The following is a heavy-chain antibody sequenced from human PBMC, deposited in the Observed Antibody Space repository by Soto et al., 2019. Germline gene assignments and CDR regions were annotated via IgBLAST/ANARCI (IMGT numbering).Heavy chain of an antibody. D-gene: IGHD3-22*01. V-gene: IGHV1-2*04. CDR3: ARGWRTYYYDSSCYQFDY. CDR1: GYTFTGYY. Sequence: QVQLVQSGAEVKKPGASVKVSCKASGYTFTGYYMHWVRQAPGQGLEGMGWINPNSGGTNYAQKFQGWVTMTRDTSISTAYMELSRLRSDDTAVYYCARGWRTYYYDSSCYQFDYWGQGTLVTVSS. CDR2: INPNSGGT. J-gene: IGHJ4*02.